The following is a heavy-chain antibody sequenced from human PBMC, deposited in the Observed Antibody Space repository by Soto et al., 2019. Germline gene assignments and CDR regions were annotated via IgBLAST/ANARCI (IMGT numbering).Heavy chain of an antibody. CDR3: ARDDSSGYWAFDI. CDR2: ISSSSSYI. J-gene: IGHJ3*02. Sequence: EVQLVESGGGLVKPGGSLRLSCAASGFTFSSYSMNWVRQAPGKGLEWVSSISSSSSYIYYADSVKGRFTISRDNAKNSLYLQMNSLRAEDTAVYYCARDDSSGYWAFDIWGQGTMVTVSS. D-gene: IGHD3-22*01. V-gene: IGHV3-21*01. CDR1: GFTFSSYS.